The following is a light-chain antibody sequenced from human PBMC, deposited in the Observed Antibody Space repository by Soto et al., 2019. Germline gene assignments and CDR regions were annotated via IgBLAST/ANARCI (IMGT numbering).Light chain of an antibody. J-gene: IGLJ2*01. CDR3: QSYDSSLSGSV. CDR1: SSNIGAGYD. V-gene: IGLV1-40*01. Sequence: QSVLTQPPSVFGAPGQRVTISCTGSSSNIGAGYDVHWYQQLPGTAPKLLIYGNSNRPSGVPDRFSGSKSGTSASLAITGLQAEDEADYYCQSYDSSLSGSVFGGGTKLPS. CDR2: GNS.